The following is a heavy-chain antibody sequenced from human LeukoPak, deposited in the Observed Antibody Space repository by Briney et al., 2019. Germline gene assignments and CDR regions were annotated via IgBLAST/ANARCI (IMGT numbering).Heavy chain of an antibody. CDR3: ARGPVPAATYYYYMDV. CDR1: GYTFTSYD. V-gene: IGHV1-8*01. Sequence: GASVKVSCKASGYTFTSYDINWVRQATGQGLEWMGWMNPNSGNTGYAQKFQGRVTMTRNTSISTAYMELSSLRSEDTAVYYCARGPVPAATYYYYMDVWGKGTTVTVSS. J-gene: IGHJ6*03. CDR2: MNPNSGNT. D-gene: IGHD2-2*01.